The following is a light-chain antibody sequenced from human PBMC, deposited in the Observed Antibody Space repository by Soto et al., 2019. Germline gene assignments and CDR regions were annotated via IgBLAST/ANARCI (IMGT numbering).Light chain of an antibody. J-gene: IGKJ2*01. CDR2: GAS. V-gene: IGKV3-20*01. Sequence: EIVLTQSPGTLSLSPGERATLSCMASQTLTTWFLAWYQQKPGQAPRLLIYGASSRATGIPDRFSGSGSGTEYTLTISRLEPEDFAVYSCQQYADLPYTFGQGTTLEIK. CDR3: QQYADLPYT. CDR1: QTLTTWF.